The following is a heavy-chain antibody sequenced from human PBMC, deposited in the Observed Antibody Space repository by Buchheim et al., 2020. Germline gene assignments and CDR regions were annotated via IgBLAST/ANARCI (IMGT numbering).Heavy chain of an antibody. CDR3: ATDGYDSRGYLTFPEY. Sequence: EVQLLESGGGLVQPAGSLRLSCAASGLTFSSCAMSWVHQAPGKGLEWVSTITGSGGSTFYADSVKGRFTISRDNSKNALYLQMNSLRAEDTAVYYCATDGYDSRGYLTFPEYWGQGTL. CDR2: ITGSGGST. D-gene: IGHD3-22*01. CDR1: GLTFSSCA. J-gene: IGHJ4*02. V-gene: IGHV3-23*01.